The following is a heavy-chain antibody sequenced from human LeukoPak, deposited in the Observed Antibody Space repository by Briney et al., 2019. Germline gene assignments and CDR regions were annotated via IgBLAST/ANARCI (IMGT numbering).Heavy chain of an antibody. CDR1: GFTFSTYN. CDR2: ISSSSRTI. Sequence: GGSLRLSCAASGFTFSTYNMNLVRQAPGEGLEWVSYISSSSRTIYYADSVKGRFTISRDNAKNSLFLQMNSLRDEDTAVYYCARSEGDLSLGFDYWGQGTLVTVSS. CDR3: ARSEGDLSLGFDY. J-gene: IGHJ4*02. V-gene: IGHV3-48*02. D-gene: IGHD3-16*02.